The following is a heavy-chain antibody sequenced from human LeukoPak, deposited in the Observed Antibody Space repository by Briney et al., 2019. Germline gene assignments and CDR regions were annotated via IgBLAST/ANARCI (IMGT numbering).Heavy chain of an antibody. Sequence: SETLSLTCTVSGGSISSYYWSWIRQTPGKGLEWIGYIYSSGSTNYNPSLKSRVTISVDTSKTQFSLKLNSVTAADTAVYFCARSGYTSGWYDYWGQGTLVTVSS. D-gene: IGHD6-19*01. CDR3: ARSGYTSGWYDY. J-gene: IGHJ4*02. CDR1: GGSISSYY. CDR2: IYSSGST. V-gene: IGHV4-59*01.